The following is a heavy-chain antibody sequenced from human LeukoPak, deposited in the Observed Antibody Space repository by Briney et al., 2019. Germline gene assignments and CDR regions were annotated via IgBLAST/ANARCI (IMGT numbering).Heavy chain of an antibody. CDR1: GFTFSSYW. CDR2: IKQDGSEK. V-gene: IGHV3-7*01. J-gene: IGHJ5*02. CDR3: AKEERDYDFWSGYYYNWFDP. D-gene: IGHD3-3*01. Sequence: GGSLRLSCAASGFTFSSYWMSWVRQAPGKGLEWVANIKQDGSEKYYVDSVKGRFTISRDNSKNTLYLQMNSLRAEDTAVYYCAKEERDYDFWSGYYYNWFDPWGQGTLVTVSS.